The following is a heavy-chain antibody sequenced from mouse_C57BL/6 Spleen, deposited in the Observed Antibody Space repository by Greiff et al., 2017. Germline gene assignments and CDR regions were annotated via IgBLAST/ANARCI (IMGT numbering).Heavy chain of an antibody. D-gene: IGHD2-1*01. CDR1: GYTFTSYW. Sequence: VQLQQPGAELVRPGSSVKLSCKASGYTFTSYWMHWVKQRPIQGLEWIGNIDPSDSETHYNQKFKDKATVTVDKSSSTAYMQLSSLTSEDAAVYYCSRWRSTPGFDYWGQGTTLTVSS. CDR2: IDPSDSET. J-gene: IGHJ2*01. V-gene: IGHV1-52*01. CDR3: SRWRSTPGFDY.